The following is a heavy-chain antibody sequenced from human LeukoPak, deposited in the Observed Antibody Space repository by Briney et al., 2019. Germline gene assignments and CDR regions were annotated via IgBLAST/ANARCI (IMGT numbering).Heavy chain of an antibody. CDR2: VYTIGSI. J-gene: IGHJ4*02. V-gene: IGHV4-61*02. Sequence: PSETLSLTCTVSGVYISKNTYFWSWIRQPAGKGLEWIGRVYTIGSINYDPSLKRRVTISVDASKNQFSLKLSSVTAADTAVYYCARGGGYDILTGYDAFDYWGQGTLVTVSS. CDR1: GVYISKNTYF. CDR3: ARGGGYDILTGYDAFDY. D-gene: IGHD3-9*01.